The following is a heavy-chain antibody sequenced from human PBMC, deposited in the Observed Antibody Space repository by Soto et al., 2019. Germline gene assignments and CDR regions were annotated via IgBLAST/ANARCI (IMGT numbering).Heavy chain of an antibody. Sequence: PSETLSLTCTVSGGSISNAAYSWSWIRQPPGKGLEWIGYIYPSGMPFYNPSLWSRVTISIDRSNDQFSLNLKSVTAADTAVYYCARERGGYGLFDSWGQGTLVTVSS. CDR1: GGSISNAAYS. CDR2: IYPSGMP. D-gene: IGHD5-18*01. V-gene: IGHV4-30-2*01. CDR3: ARERGGYGLFDS. J-gene: IGHJ4*02.